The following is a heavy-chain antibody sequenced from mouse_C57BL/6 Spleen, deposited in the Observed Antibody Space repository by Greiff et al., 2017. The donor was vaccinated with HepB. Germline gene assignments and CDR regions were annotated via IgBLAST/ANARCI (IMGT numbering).Heavy chain of an antibody. CDR2: IDPSDSYT. CDR3: AKQGTMITTGGYFDY. V-gene: IGHV1-50*01. J-gene: IGHJ2*01. Sequence: QVQLQQPGAELVKPGASVKLSCKASGYTFTSYWMQWVKQRPGQGLEWIGEIDPSDSYTNYNQKFKGKATLTVDTSSSTAYMQLSSLTSEDSAVYYCAKQGTMITTGGYFDYWGEGTTLTVSS. CDR1: GYTFTSYW. D-gene: IGHD2-4*01.